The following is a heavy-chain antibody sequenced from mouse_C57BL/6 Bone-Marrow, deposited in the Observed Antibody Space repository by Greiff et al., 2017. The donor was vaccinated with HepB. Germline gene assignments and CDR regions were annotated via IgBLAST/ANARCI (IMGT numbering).Heavy chain of an antibody. CDR2: IWGVGST. Sequence: VQGVESGPGLVAPSQSLSITCTVSGFSLTSYGVDWVRQSPGKGLEWLGVIWGVGSTNYNSALKSRLIISKDNSKSQVVLKMNSLQTDDTAMYYCAIYYSNSYYAMDYWGQGTSVTVSS. V-gene: IGHV2-6*01. J-gene: IGHJ4*01. D-gene: IGHD2-5*01. CDR3: AIYYSNSYYAMDY. CDR1: GFSLTSYG.